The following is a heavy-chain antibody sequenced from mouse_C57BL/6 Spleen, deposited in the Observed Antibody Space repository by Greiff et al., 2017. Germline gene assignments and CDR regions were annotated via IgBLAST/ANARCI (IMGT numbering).Heavy chain of an antibody. CDR2: IDPSDSYT. CDR1: GYTFTSYW. V-gene: IGHV1-69*01. J-gene: IGHJ2*01. CDR3: ASSLGD. D-gene: IGHD6-1*01. Sequence: VQLQQPGAELVMPGASVKLSCKASGYTFTSYWMHWVKPRPGQGLAWIGEIDPSDSYTNYNQKFKGKSTLTVDKSSSTAYMQLSSLTSEGSAVYYCASSLGDWGQGTTLTVAS.